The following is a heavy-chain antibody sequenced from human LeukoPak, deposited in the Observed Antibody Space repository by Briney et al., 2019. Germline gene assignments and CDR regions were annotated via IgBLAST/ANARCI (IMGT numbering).Heavy chain of an antibody. V-gene: IGHV3-11*04. Sequence: GGSLTLSCAASGFTFSDYYMSWIRQAPGKGLEWVSYISSSGSTIYYADSVKGRFTFSRDNSQNTLYLQMNSLRVEDTAAYYCTQGLWAGVSAARDWGQGTLVTVSS. D-gene: IGHD2-8*01. CDR1: GFTFSDYY. CDR2: ISSSGSTI. J-gene: IGHJ4*02. CDR3: TQGLWAGVSAARD.